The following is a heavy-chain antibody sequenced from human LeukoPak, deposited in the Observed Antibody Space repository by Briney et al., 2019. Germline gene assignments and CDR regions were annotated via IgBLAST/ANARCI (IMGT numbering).Heavy chain of an antibody. Sequence: SETLSLTCTVSGASVSSDTYYWIWIRQPPGKGLECIGYITYSGTTNYSPSLKSRVTISVDTSKNQFSLKLSSVTAADTAVYYCARDTLRGDGYNYDSWGQGTLVTVSS. D-gene: IGHD5-24*01. J-gene: IGHJ4*02. CDR3: ARDTLRGDGYNYDS. CDR1: GASVSSDTYY. CDR2: ITYSGTT. V-gene: IGHV4-61*01.